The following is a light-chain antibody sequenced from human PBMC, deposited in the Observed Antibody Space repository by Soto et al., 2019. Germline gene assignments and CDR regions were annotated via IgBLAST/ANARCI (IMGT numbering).Light chain of an antibody. Sequence: EIVLTQSPATLSLSPGVRATLSCGASQSVSSSYLAWYQQKPGLAPRLLIYDASSRATGIPDRFSGRGSGTDFTLTISRLEPEEFAVYYCQQYGSSPYTFGQGTKLEIK. CDR3: QQYGSSPYT. J-gene: IGKJ2*01. CDR1: QSVSSSY. CDR2: DAS. V-gene: IGKV3D-20*01.